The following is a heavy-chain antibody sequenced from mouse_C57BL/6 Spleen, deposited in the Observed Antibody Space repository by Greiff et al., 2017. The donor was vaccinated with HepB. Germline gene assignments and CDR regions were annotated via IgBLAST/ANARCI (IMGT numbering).Heavy chain of an antibody. J-gene: IGHJ2*01. D-gene: IGHD2-2*01. CDR1: GYTFTSYW. Sequence: QVHVKQSGAELVRPGSSVKLSCKASGYTFTSYWMDWVKQRPGQGLEWIGNIYPSDSETHYNPKFKDKATLTVDKSSSTAYMQLSSLTSEDSAVYDCARGVTNYFDDGGQGTTLTVSS. CDR3: ARGVTNYFDD. CDR2: IYPSDSET. V-gene: IGHV1-61*01.